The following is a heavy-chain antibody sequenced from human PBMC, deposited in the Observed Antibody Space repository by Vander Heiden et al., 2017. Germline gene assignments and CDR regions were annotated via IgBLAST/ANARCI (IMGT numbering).Heavy chain of an antibody. Sequence: EVQLLEAGGGLVQPGGSLRLLCACSDFHISTSALSWVRQAPGGVLEWVASVTRQSKTYYANSVRGRFTISRDNAENTVYLQMNSLRAADTAVYYCATDHPSSGWPCFDLWGRGTLVSVSS. J-gene: IGHJ4*01. CDR2: VTRQSKT. D-gene: IGHD6-19*01. V-gene: IGHV3-23*01. CDR3: ATDHPSSGWPCFDL. CDR1: DFHISTSA.